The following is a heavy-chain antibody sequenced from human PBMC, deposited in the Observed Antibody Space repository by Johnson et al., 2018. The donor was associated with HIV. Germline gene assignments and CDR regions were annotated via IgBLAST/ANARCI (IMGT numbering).Heavy chain of an antibody. CDR3: ARALGLEVCAFDI. J-gene: IGHJ3*02. V-gene: IGHV3-7*05. CDR2: IKQDGSEK. CDR1: GFTFSSYW. D-gene: IGHD2-8*01. Sequence: VQLVESGGGLVQPGGSLRLSCAASGFTFSSYWMSWVRQAPGKGLEWVANIKQDGSEKCYVDSVKGRFTISRDNAKNSLYLQMNSLRAEDTAVYYCARALGLEVCAFDIWGQGTMVTVSS.